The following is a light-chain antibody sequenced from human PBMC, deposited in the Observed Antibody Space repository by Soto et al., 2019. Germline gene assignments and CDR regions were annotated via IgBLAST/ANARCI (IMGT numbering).Light chain of an antibody. CDR1: QTISGNY. Sequence: EIVLTQSPGTLSLSPGERATLSCRASQTISGNYVAWYQQKTGQAPRLLIYGASSRATGIPDRFSGSGSGTDFTRTITRLEPEDFAVYYCQQFDYLITFGQGTRLEIK. J-gene: IGKJ5*01. V-gene: IGKV3-20*01. CDR2: GAS. CDR3: QQFDYLIT.